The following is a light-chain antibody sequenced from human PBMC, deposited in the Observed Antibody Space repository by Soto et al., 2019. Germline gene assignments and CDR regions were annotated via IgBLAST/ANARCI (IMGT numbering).Light chain of an antibody. CDR3: RQYYSWPPLT. CDR2: AAS. V-gene: IGKV3-15*01. Sequence: ETVMTQSPVTLSVSPGDTATLSCRASQRVSSHLAWYQQKPGQPPRLLIYAASTRATGIAGRFSGSGSGTEFTLIIRSLQSADAAVYYCRQYYSWPPLTFGQGTKVDIK. CDR1: QRVSSH. J-gene: IGKJ1*01.